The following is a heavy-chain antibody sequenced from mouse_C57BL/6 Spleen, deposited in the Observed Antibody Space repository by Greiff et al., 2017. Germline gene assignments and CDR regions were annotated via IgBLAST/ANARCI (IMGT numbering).Heavy chain of an antibody. CDR1: GYTFTSYW. Sequence: QVQLKQPGAELVMPGASVKLSCKASGYTFTSYWMHWVKQRPGQGLEWIGEIDPSDSYTNYNQKFKGKSTLTVDKSSSTAYMQLSSLTSEDSAVYYCARLGGKGHYAMDYWGQGTSVTVSS. D-gene: IGHD2-1*01. CDR3: ARLGGKGHYAMDY. V-gene: IGHV1-69*01. CDR2: IDPSDSYT. J-gene: IGHJ4*01.